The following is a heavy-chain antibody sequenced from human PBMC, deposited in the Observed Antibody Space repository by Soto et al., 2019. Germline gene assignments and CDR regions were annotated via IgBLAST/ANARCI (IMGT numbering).Heavy chain of an antibody. CDR2: MNPNSGNT. J-gene: IGHJ6*02. V-gene: IGHV1-8*01. Sequence: ASVKVSCKASGYTFTSYDINWVRQATGQGREWMGWMNPNSGNTGYAQKFQGRVTMTRNTSISTAYMELSSLRSEDTAVYYCARKNSGFSIASYYYYGLDVWGQGTTVTVSS. D-gene: IGHD6-19*01. CDR3: ARKNSGFSIASYYYYGLDV. CDR1: GYTFTSYD.